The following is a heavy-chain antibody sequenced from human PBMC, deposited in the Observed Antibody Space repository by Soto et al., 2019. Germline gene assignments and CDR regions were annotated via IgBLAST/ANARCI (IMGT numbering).Heavy chain of an antibody. V-gene: IGHV3-15*07. CDR2: IKSKTDGGTT. D-gene: IGHD3-3*01. CDR3: TTDSAHVLRFLEWLFDY. CDR1: GFTFSNAW. J-gene: IGHJ4*02. Sequence: PGGSLRLSCAASGFTFSNAWMNWVRQAPGKGLEWVGRIKSKTDGGTTDYAAPVKGRFTISRDDSKNTLYLQMNSLKTEDTAVYYCTTDSAHVLRFLEWLFDYWGQGTLVTVSS.